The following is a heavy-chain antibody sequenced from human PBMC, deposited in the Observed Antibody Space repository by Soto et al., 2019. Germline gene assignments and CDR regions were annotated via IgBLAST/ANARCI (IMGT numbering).Heavy chain of an antibody. D-gene: IGHD4-17*01. CDR1: GFTFSSYG. V-gene: IGHV3-33*01. CDR3: ARDQASDYGGNSGPNYYYYGMDV. Sequence: GGSLRLSCAASGFTFSSYGMHWVRQAPGKGLEWVAVIWYDGSNKYYADSVKGRFTISRDNSKNTLYLQMNSLRAEDTAVYYCARDQASDYGGNSGPNYYYYGMDVWGQGTTVTVSS. CDR2: IWYDGSNK. J-gene: IGHJ6*02.